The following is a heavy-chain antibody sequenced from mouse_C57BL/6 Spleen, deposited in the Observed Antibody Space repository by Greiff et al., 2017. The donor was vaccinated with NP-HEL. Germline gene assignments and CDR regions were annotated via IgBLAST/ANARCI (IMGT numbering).Heavy chain of an antibody. D-gene: IGHD1-1*01. J-gene: IGHJ3*01. CDR2: IYPRDGSP. CDR3: AREYYYGTAWFAY. V-gene: IGHV1-85*01. CDR1: GYTFTSYD. Sequence: QVQLQQSGPELVKPGASVKLSCKASGYTFTSYDLNWVKQRPGQGLEWIGWIYPRDGSPKYNEKFKGKATLTVATSSSTAYMELHSRTSEDSAVYFCAREYYYGTAWFAYWGQGTLVTVSA.